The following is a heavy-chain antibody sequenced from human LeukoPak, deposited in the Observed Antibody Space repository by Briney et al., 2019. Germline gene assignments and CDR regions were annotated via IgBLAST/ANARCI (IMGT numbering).Heavy chain of an antibody. CDR3: ATRGIVAAAGRPDYYYYYYMDV. D-gene: IGHD6-13*01. Sequence: ASVKVSCKVSGYTLTELSMHWVRQAPGKGLEWMGGFDPEDGETIYAQKFQGRVTMTEDTSTDTAYMELGSLRSEDKAVYYCATRGIVAAAGRPDYYYYYYMDVWGKGTTVTVSS. CDR2: FDPEDGET. J-gene: IGHJ6*03. CDR1: GYTLTELS. V-gene: IGHV1-24*01.